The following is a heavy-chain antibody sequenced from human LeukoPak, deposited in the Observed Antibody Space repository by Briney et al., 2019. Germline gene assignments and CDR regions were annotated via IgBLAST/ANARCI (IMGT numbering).Heavy chain of an antibody. V-gene: IGHV1-3*01. CDR1: GYTFTSYA. D-gene: IGHD3-3*01. CDR3: ARDLPAKNFWSGSAYSYGMDV. Sequence: ASVKVSCKASGYTFTSYAMHWVRQAPGQRLEWMGWINAGNGNTKYSQNFQGRVTFTRDTSASTAYMELNSLRAEDTAVYFCARDLPAKNFWSGSAYSYGMDVWAKGPRSPSP. CDR2: INAGNGNT. J-gene: IGHJ6*02.